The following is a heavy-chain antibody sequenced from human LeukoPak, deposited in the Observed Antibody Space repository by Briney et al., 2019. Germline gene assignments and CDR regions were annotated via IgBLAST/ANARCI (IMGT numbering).Heavy chain of an antibody. CDR1: GGSISSGDYY. J-gene: IGHJ4*02. CDR2: IYYSGST. CDR3: ARDRRSLYDFWSGYYRGGYFDY. D-gene: IGHD3-3*01. Sequence: SETLSLTCTVSGGSISSGDYYWSWIRQPPGKGLEWIGYIYYSGSTYYNPSLKSRVNLSVDTSKNQFSLKLGSVTAADTAVYYCARDRRSLYDFWSGYYRGGYFDYWGQGTLVTVSS. V-gene: IGHV4-30-4*08.